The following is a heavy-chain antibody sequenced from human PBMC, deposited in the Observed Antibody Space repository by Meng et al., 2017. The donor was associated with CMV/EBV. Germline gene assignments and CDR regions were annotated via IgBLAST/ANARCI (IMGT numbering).Heavy chain of an antibody. CDR2: INSDGSST. V-gene: IGHV3-74*01. CDR1: GFTFSSYW. CDR3: ARESDYGMDV. J-gene: IGHJ6*02. Sequence: GESLKISCAASGFTFSSYWMHWVRHAPGKGLVWVSRINSDGSSTSYADSVKGRFTISRDNAKNTLYLQMNSLKAEDTAVYYCARESDYGMDVWGQGTTVTVSS.